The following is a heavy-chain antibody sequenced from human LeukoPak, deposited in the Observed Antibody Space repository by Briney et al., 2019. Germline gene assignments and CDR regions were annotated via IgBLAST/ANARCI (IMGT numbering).Heavy chain of an antibody. J-gene: IGHJ4*02. V-gene: IGHV3-48*03. CDR3: ARGITMVRY. Sequence: GGSLRLSCAASGFTFSSYEMNWVRQAPGKGLEWVSYISSSGSTTYYADSVKGRFTIPRDNAKNSLYLQMNSLRAEDTAVYYCARGITMVRYWGQGTLVTVSS. CDR1: GFTFSSYE. D-gene: IGHD3-10*01. CDR2: ISSSGSTT.